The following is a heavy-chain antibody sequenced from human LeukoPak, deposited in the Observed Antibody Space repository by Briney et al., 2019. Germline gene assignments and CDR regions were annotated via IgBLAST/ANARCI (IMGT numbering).Heavy chain of an antibody. Sequence: GGSLRLSCAASGFTFSSYAMSWVRQAPGKGLEWVSAISGSGGSTYYADSVKGRLTISRDNSKNTLYLQMNSLRAEDTAVYYCAKTLHYDSSGYLPLGYWGQGTLVTVSS. CDR2: ISGSGGST. V-gene: IGHV3-23*01. CDR1: GFTFSSYA. J-gene: IGHJ4*02. D-gene: IGHD3-22*01. CDR3: AKTLHYDSSGYLPLGY.